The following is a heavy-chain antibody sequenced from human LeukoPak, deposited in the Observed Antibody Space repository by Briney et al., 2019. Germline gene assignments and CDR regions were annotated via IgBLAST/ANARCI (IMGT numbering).Heavy chain of an antibody. CDR2: IYFSGST. CDR1: GGSIRSYY. J-gene: IGHJ4*02. D-gene: IGHD3-3*01. CDR3: ARSYDTNFDY. V-gene: IGHV4-59*01. Sequence: PSETLSLTCTVSGGSIRSYYCSWLRQPPGKGLEWIGYIYFSGSTSYNPSLKSRVTISVDRSKNQFSLKLSSVAAADTAVYYCARSYDTNFDYWGQGTLVTVSS.